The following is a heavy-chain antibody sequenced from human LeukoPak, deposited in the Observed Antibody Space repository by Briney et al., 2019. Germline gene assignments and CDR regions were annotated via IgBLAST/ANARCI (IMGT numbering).Heavy chain of an antibody. D-gene: IGHD3-9*01. CDR1: GYTFTSYG. Sequence: ASVTVSCKASGYTFTSYGISWVRQAPGQGLEWMGWISAYNGNTNYAQKLQGRVTMTTDTSTSTAYMELRSLRSDDTAVYYCAREDDILTGRYYYYGMDVWGQGTTVTVSS. J-gene: IGHJ6*02. V-gene: IGHV1-18*01. CDR2: ISAYNGNT. CDR3: AREDDILTGRYYYYGMDV.